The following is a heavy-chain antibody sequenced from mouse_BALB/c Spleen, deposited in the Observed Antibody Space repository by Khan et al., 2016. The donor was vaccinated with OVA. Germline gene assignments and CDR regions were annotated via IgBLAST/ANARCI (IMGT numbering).Heavy chain of an antibody. D-gene: IGHD2-10*01. CDR3: ARPPYFSYTLDY. J-gene: IGHJ4*01. CDR2: INTYTGEP. Sequence: QIQLVQSGPELRKPGETVKISCKASGYTFTNYGMNWAKQSPGKALKWMGWINTYTGEPTYADDFKGRFAFSLETSASTAYLQINNLKNEDTATYFCARPPYFSYTLDYWGQGTSVTVSS. V-gene: IGHV9-3-1*01. CDR1: GYTFTNYG.